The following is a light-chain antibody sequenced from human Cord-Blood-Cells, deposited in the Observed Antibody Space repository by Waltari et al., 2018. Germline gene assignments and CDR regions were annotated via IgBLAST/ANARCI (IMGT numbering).Light chain of an antibody. V-gene: IGLV2-23*01. CDR2: EGS. CDR3: CSYAGSSTNWV. Sequence: QSDLTQPASVSGSPGQSITISCTGTSSDVGSYNLFSWYQQHPGKAPKLMIYEGSKRPSGVSNRFSGSKSGNTASLTISGLQAEDEADYYCCSYAGSSTNWVFGGGTKLTVL. J-gene: IGLJ3*02. CDR1: SSDVGSYNL.